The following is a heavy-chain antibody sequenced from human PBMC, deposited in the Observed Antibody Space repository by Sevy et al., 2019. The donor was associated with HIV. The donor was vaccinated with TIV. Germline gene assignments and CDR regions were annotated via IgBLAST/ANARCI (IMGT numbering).Heavy chain of an antibody. Sequence: GGSLRLSCAASGFTFSSYGMHWVRQAPGKGLEWVAVISYDGSNKYYEDSVKGRFTISRDNSKNTLYLQMNSLRAEDTAVYYCARDYDLVYYFDYWGQGTLVTVSS. CDR3: ARDYDLVYYFDY. V-gene: IGHV3-30*03. J-gene: IGHJ4*02. CDR1: GFTFSSYG. CDR2: ISYDGSNK. D-gene: IGHD3-22*01.